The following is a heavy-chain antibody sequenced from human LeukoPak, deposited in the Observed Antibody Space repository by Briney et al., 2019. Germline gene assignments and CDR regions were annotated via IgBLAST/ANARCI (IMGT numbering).Heavy chain of an antibody. CDR2: ISGGGGST. D-gene: IGHD3-22*01. CDR1: GFSFGSYA. Sequence: GGSLRLSCAASGFSFGSYAMNWVRQAPGKGLEWVSGISGGGGSTYYADSVKGRFTISRDNSKNTLYLQMNSLRAEDTAVYYCARAMMVVTNLWGVFDYWGQGTLVPVSS. CDR3: ARAMMVVTNLWGVFDY. J-gene: IGHJ4*02. V-gene: IGHV3-23*01.